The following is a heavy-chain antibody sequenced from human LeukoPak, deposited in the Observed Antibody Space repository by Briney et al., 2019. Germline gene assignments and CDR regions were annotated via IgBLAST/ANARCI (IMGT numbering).Heavy chain of an antibody. CDR2: IYSGDSSSST. Sequence: PGGSLRLSCAASDFTVSSYYMSWVRRAPGKGLEWVSVIYSGDSSSSTFYADSVKGRFTISRDNSKNTLYLQMSSLRAEDTAVYYCARGGSYGPWPTNDYWGQGTLVTVSS. D-gene: IGHD3-10*01. CDR3: ARGGSYGPWPTNDY. V-gene: IGHV3-53*01. J-gene: IGHJ4*02. CDR1: DFTVSSYY.